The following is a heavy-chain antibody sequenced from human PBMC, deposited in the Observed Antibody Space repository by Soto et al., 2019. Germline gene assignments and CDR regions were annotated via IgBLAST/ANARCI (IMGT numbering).Heavy chain of an antibody. Sequence: SETLSLTCTVSGGSISSSNYYWGWIRQPPGKGLEWIGSIYYSGSTYYNPSLKSRVTISVDTSKNQFSLKLSSVTAADTAVYYCARLYDFWSGYYESNWFDPWGQGTLVTVSS. V-gene: IGHV4-39*01. CDR1: GGSISSSNYY. CDR3: ARLYDFWSGYYESNWFDP. D-gene: IGHD3-3*01. J-gene: IGHJ5*02. CDR2: IYYSGST.